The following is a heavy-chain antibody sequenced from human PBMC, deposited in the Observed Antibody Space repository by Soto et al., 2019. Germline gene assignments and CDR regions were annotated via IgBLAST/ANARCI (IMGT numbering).Heavy chain of an antibody. D-gene: IGHD6-6*01. J-gene: IGHJ4*02. Sequence: GGSLRLSCAASGFTFNSYAMSWVRQAPGKGLEWVSAISGSGGSTYYADSVKGRFTISRDNSKNTLYLQMNSLRAEDTAVYYCAKDRQYSSSYFDYWGQGTLVTVSS. V-gene: IGHV3-23*01. CDR1: GFTFNSYA. CDR3: AKDRQYSSSYFDY. CDR2: ISGSGGST.